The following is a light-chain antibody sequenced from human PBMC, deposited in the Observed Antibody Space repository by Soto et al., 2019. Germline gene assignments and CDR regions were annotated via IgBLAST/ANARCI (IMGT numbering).Light chain of an antibody. Sequence: DIVMTQSPDSLAVSLGERATINCKSSQSVLYSSNNKNYLAWYQQKPGQPPKLLIYWASTRESGVPDRFSGSGSGTDFTLTIISLQAEDVAVYYCQQYYSTPFFTFGPGTKVDIK. CDR1: QSVLYSSNNKNY. CDR2: WAS. CDR3: QQYYSTPFFT. V-gene: IGKV4-1*01. J-gene: IGKJ3*01.